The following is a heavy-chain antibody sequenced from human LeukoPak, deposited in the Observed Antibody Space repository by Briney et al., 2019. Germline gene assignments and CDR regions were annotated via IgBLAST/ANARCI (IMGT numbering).Heavy chain of an antibody. D-gene: IGHD3-9*01. CDR3: ARDALVGILTGYVSYYYMDV. V-gene: IGHV1-69*05. Sequence: SVKVSCKAAASTFIIYAISWVWQAPGQGLEWMGGIIPIFGTANYAPNFQGGVTITTDESTSTAYMELSSLRSEDTAVYYCARDALVGILTGYVSYYYMDVWGKGTTVTVSS. CDR2: IIPIFGTA. CDR1: ASTFIIYA. J-gene: IGHJ6*03.